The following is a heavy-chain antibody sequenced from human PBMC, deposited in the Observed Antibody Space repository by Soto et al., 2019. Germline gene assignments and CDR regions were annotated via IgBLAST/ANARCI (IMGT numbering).Heavy chain of an antibody. Sequence: QVQLVQSGAEVKKPGSSVKVSCKASGGTFSSYAISWVRQAPGQGLEWMGGIIPIFGTANYAQKFQGRVTNTADESTNTAYMELSSLRSEDTGVYYCASPLGGYYGMDVWGQGTTVTDSS. V-gene: IGHV1-69*12. CDR1: GGTFSSYA. CDR2: IIPIFGTA. D-gene: IGHD3-16*01. CDR3: ASPLGGYYGMDV. J-gene: IGHJ6*02.